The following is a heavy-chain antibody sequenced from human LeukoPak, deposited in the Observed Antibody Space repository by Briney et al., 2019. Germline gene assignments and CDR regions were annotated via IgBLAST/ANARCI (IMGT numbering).Heavy chain of an antibody. J-gene: IGHJ4*02. V-gene: IGHV3-64D*06. CDR2: ISSNGGST. Sequence: GGSLRLSCSASGFTFSSYAMHWVRQAPGKGLEYVSAISSNGGSTYYADSVKGGFTISRDNSKNTLYLQMSSLRAEDTAVYYCVKAPHHYGSGSYHDYWGQGTLVTVSS. CDR3: VKAPHHYGSGSYHDY. D-gene: IGHD3-10*01. CDR1: GFTFSSYA.